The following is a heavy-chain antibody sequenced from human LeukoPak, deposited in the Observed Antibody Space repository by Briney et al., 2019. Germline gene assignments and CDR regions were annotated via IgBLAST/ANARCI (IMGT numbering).Heavy chain of an antibody. V-gene: IGHV3-30*18. CDR2: ISYDGSNK. Sequence: GGSLRLSCAASGFTFSSYGMHWVRQAPGKGLEWVAVISYDGSNKYYADSVKGRFTISRDNSKNTLYLQMNSLRAEDTAVYYCAKAQSGIAVAAILEYWGRGTLVTVSS. J-gene: IGHJ4*02. D-gene: IGHD6-19*01. CDR1: GFTFSSYG. CDR3: AKAQSGIAVAAILEY.